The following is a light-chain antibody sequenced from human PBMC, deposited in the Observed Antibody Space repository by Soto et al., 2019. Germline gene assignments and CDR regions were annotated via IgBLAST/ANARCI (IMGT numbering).Light chain of an antibody. CDR3: QQYYSTPF. CDR2: WAS. V-gene: IGKV4-1*01. J-gene: IGKJ4*01. CDR1: QSVLYSSNNKNY. Sequence: DIVMTQSPDPLAVSLGERATINCKSSQSVLYSSNNKNYLAWYQQKPGQPPKLLIYWASTRESGVPDRFSGSGSGTDFTLTISSLQAEDVAVYYCQQYYSTPFFGGGTKVEIK.